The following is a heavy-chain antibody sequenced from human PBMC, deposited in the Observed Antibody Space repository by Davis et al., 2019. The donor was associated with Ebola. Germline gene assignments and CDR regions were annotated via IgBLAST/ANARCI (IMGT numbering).Heavy chain of an antibody. V-gene: IGHV3-30-3*01. J-gene: IGHJ4*02. Sequence: GGSLRLSCAASGFTSAMHWVRQAPGKGLEWVAVISYDGSNKYYADSVKGRFTISRDNSKNTLYLQMSGLRTEDTAIYYCAITSLRWGQGTLVTVSS. CDR3: AITSLR. D-gene: IGHD1-20*01. CDR1: GFTSA. CDR2: ISYDGSNK.